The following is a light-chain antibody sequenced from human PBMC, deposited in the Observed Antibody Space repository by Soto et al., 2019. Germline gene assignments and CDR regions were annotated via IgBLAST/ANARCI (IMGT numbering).Light chain of an antibody. CDR3: RSYSSSTTGV. Sequence: QSALTQPASVSGSPGQSITISCTGTSSDVGSYTYVSWYQHHPGKAPELMIYEVSHRPSGVSNRFSGSKSGNTASLTISGLQAEDESDYYCRSYSSSTTGVFGTGTKLTVL. CDR1: SSDVGSYTY. V-gene: IGLV2-14*01. CDR2: EVS. J-gene: IGLJ1*01.